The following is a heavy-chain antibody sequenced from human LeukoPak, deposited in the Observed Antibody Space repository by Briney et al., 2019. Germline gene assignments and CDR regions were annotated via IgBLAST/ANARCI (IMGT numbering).Heavy chain of an antibody. D-gene: IGHD4-11*01. V-gene: IGHV4-4*07. J-gene: IGHJ6*03. CDR3: ARGRVSSSTWYSTYYYFFYMDF. CDR2: IYTSGST. Sequence: SETLSLTCTVSGGSISSYHWTWIRQPAGKGLEWIGRIYTSGSTNYNPSLKSRVTMSIDTSKNQFSLKLISVTAADTAVYYCARGRVSSSTWYSTYYYFFYMDFWGKGTTVTVSS. CDR1: GGSISSYH.